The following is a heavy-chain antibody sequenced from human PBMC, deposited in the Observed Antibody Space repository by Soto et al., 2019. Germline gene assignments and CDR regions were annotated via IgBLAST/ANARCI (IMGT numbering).Heavy chain of an antibody. CDR3: ARDYQVTRQWLVYGMDV. J-gene: IGHJ6*02. CDR1: GFTFSSYA. D-gene: IGHD6-19*01. V-gene: IGHV3-30-3*01. Sequence: GGSLRLSCAASGFTFSSYAMHWVRQAPGKGLEWVAVISYDGSNKYYADSVKGRFTISRDNSKNTLYLQMNSLRAEDTAVYYCARDYQVTRQWLVYGMDVWGQGTTVTVSS. CDR2: ISYDGSNK.